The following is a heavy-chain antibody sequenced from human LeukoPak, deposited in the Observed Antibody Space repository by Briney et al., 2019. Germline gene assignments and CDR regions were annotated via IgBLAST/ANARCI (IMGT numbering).Heavy chain of an antibody. CDR3: ARQYYDFWSGRTAGGWFDP. CDR2: IYPGDSDT. Sequence: GESLKISCKGSGYSFTSYWIGWVRQMPGKGLEWMGIIYPGDSDTRYSPSFQGQVTISADKSISTAYLQWSSLKASDTAMYYCARQYYDFWSGRTAGGWFDPWGQGTLVTVSS. V-gene: IGHV5-51*01. D-gene: IGHD3-3*01. CDR1: GYSFTSYW. J-gene: IGHJ5*02.